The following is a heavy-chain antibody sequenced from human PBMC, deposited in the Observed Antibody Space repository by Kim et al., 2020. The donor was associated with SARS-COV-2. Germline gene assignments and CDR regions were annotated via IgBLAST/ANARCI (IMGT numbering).Heavy chain of an antibody. CDR1: GGSISSGGYY. J-gene: IGHJ5*02. Sequence: SETLSLTCTVSGGSISSGGYYWSWIRQHPGKGLEWIGYIYYSGSTYYNPSLKSRVTISVDTSKNQFSLKLSSVTAADTTVYYCARVVVGATGWFDPWGQGTLVPVSS. CDR2: IYYSGST. D-gene: IGHD2-15*01. CDR3: ARVVVGATGWFDP. V-gene: IGHV4-31*03.